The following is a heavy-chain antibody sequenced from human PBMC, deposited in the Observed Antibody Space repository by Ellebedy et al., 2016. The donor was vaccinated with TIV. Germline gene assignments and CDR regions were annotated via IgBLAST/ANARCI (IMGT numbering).Heavy chain of an antibody. D-gene: IGHD4-17*01. CDR1: GFSFRSYW. Sequence: GESLKISCAASGFSFRSYWMSWVRQAPGKGLEWVANIYQDGSDEYYVDSVKGRFTISRDNDNKALFLQMNSLRVGDTAVYYCARRGSYGDYAVQINSWFDPWGQGTLVTVSS. CDR2: IYQDGSDE. CDR3: ARRGSYGDYAVQINSWFDP. J-gene: IGHJ5*02. V-gene: IGHV3-7*01.